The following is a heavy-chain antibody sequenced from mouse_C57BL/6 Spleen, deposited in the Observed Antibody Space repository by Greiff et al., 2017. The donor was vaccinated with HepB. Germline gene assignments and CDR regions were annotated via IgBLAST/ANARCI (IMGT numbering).Heavy chain of an antibody. CDR1: GYAFTNYL. CDR2: INPGSGGT. CDR3: ARSGDYDDAAWFAY. J-gene: IGHJ3*01. Sequence: QVQLKQSGAELVRPGTSVKVSCKASGYAFTNYLIEWVKQRPGQGLEWIGVINPGSGGTNYNEKFKGKATLTADKSSSTAYMQLSSLTSEDSAVYFCARSGDYDDAAWFAYWGQGTLVTVSA. V-gene: IGHV1-54*01. D-gene: IGHD2-4*01.